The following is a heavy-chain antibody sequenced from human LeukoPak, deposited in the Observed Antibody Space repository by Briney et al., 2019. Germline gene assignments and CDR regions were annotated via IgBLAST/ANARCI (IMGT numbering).Heavy chain of an antibody. CDR1: GYTFTGYY. V-gene: IGHV1-2*02. J-gene: IGHJ4*02. CDR3: AVAHDSSGYFAYDY. Sequence: GASVKVSCKASGYTFTGYYMHWVRQAPGQGLEWMGWINPNSGGTNYAQKFQGRVTMTRDTSISTAYLQWSSLKASDTAMYYCAVAHDSSGYFAYDYWGQGTLVTVSS. D-gene: IGHD3-22*01. CDR2: INPNSGGT.